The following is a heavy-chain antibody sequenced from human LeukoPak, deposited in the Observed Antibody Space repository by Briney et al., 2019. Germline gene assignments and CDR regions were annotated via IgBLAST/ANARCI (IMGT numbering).Heavy chain of an antibody. J-gene: IGHJ4*02. V-gene: IGHV1-69*06. Sequence: GASVKVSCKASGGTFSSYAISWVRQAPGQGLEWMGGIIPIFGTANYAQKFQGRVTITADKSMSTAYMELSSLRSEDTAVYYCASYTVRGVTWLSNWGQGTLVTVSS. CDR1: GGTFSSYA. D-gene: IGHD3-10*01. CDR3: ASYTVRGVTWLSN. CDR2: IIPIFGTA.